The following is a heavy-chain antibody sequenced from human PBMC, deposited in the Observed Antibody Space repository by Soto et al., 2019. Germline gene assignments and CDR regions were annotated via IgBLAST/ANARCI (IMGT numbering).Heavy chain of an antibody. Sequence: QLQLQESGPGLVKPSETLSLTCTVSGGSISSSSYYWGWIRQPPGKGLEWIGSIYYSGSTYYNPSLKSRVTISVDTSKNQFSLKLSSVTAADTAVYYCARLGSVGAVVDWGQGTLVTVSS. V-gene: IGHV4-39*01. CDR3: ARLGSVGAVVD. CDR2: IYYSGST. CDR1: GGSISSSSYY. D-gene: IGHD2-15*01. J-gene: IGHJ4*02.